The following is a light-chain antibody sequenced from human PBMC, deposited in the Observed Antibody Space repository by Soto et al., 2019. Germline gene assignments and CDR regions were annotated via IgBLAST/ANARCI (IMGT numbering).Light chain of an antibody. Sequence: DIPMTQSPSSLSASVGDRITITCRASQSISSYLNWYQQKPGKAPNLLIYAASSLQSGVPSRFSGRGSGTDFTLTIRSVQPEDFATYFCQQSYSTPCTFGQGTKLEIK. CDR3: QQSYSTPCT. CDR2: AAS. CDR1: QSISSY. V-gene: IGKV1-39*01. J-gene: IGKJ2*02.